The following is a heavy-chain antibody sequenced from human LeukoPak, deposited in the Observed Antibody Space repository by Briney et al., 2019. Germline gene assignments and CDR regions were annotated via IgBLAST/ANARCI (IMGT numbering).Heavy chain of an antibody. CDR2: INPNSGGT. D-gene: IGHD3-10*01. Sequence: ASVKVSCKASGYTFTGYYMHWVRQAPGQGLEWMGWINPNSGGTNYAQKFQGRVTMTRDTSISTAYMELSRLRSDDTAVYYCAREVVTMVRGVIVDYWGQGTLVTVSS. V-gene: IGHV1-2*02. J-gene: IGHJ4*02. CDR3: AREVVTMVRGVIVDY. CDR1: GYTFTGYY.